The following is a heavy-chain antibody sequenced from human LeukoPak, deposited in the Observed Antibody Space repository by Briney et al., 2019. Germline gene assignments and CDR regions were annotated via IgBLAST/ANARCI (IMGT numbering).Heavy chain of an antibody. CDR2: ISPTGSTT. J-gene: IGHJ4*02. CDR3: ARGPNSNWSGLDF. Sequence: GGSLRLSCIASGFSLSGHWMHWARRLPGKGLVWVSRISPTGSTTSYADSVKGRFTVSRDNAKNTLYLQVNNLRAEDTAVYYCARGPNSNWSGLDFWGQGTLLTVSS. D-gene: IGHD6-6*01. CDR1: GFSLSGHW. V-gene: IGHV3-74*01.